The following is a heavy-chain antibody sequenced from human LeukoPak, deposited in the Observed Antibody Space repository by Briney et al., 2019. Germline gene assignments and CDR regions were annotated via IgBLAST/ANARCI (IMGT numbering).Heavy chain of an antibody. V-gene: IGHV3-74*01. Sequence: GGSLRLSCVVSGFTLSRYWMHWVRQAPGKGLEWVSRINNDGSITNYADSVKGRFTISRDNSKNTLYLQMNSLRAEDTAVYYCAKDGPYCSNTSCYTRNWFDPWGQGTLVTVSS. CDR2: INNDGSIT. D-gene: IGHD2-2*02. CDR3: AKDGPYCSNTSCYTRNWFDP. CDR1: GFTLSRYW. J-gene: IGHJ5*02.